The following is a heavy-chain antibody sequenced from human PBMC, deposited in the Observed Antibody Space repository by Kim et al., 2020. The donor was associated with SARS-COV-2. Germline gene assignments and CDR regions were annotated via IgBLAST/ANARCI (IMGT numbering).Heavy chain of an antibody. CDR2: IRYDGSEK. CDR3: ARDGEVGAGYWYFGL. CDR1: GFTFSRYG. J-gene: IGHJ2*01. V-gene: IGHV3-33*08. D-gene: IGHD1-26*01. Sequence: GGSLRLSCAVSGFTFSRYGMHWVRQAPGKGLEWVAVIRYDGSEKYYADSVKGRFTISRDDSKNTVYLQMNSLRAEDTAVYYCARDGEVGAGYWYFGLWGRGTPVTVSS.